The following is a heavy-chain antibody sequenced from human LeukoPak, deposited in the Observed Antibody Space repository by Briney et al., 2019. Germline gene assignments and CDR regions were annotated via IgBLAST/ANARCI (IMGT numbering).Heavy chain of an antibody. V-gene: IGHV1-2*02. CDR1: GYTFTGYY. Sequence: GASVKVSCKASGYTFTGYYLHWVRQAPGQGLEWMGWVNPNSGGTNYAQKFQGRVTMTRDTSISTAYMEVTRLRSDDSAVYYCAVLGELSLGVNWFDPWGQGTPVTVSS. J-gene: IGHJ5*02. CDR2: VNPNSGGT. CDR3: AVLGELSLGVNWFDP. D-gene: IGHD3-16*02.